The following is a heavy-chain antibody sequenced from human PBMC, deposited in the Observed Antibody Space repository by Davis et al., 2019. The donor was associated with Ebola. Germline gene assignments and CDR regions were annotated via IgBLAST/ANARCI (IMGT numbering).Heavy chain of an antibody. J-gene: IGHJ4*02. CDR2: IKQDGSEQ. V-gene: IGHV3-7*03. D-gene: IGHD6-13*01. CDR3: AIAATARGGTDY. CDR1: GFTFNNYW. Sequence: GESLKISCAASGFTFNNYWMSWVRQAPGKGLEWVANIKQDGSEQYYADSVKGRFTISRDNAKNSLYLQMNSLRAEDTAVYYCAIAATARGGTDYWGQGTLVTVSS.